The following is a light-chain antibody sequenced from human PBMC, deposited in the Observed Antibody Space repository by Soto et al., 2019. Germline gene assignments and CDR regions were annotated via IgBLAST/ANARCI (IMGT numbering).Light chain of an antibody. CDR1: QSVSSY. Sequence: EVVSTECPATLSLSPGERATLSCRASQSVSSYLAWYQQKPGQAPRLLIYDASNRATDIPARFSGSGSGTDFTLTISSLEPEDFAVYYCQQRRNWPLTFGGGTKVEIK. CDR2: DAS. J-gene: IGKJ4*01. CDR3: QQRRNWPLT. V-gene: IGKV3-11*01.